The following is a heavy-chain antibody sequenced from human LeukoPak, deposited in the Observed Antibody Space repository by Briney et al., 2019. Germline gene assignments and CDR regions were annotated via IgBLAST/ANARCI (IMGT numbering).Heavy chain of an antibody. J-gene: IGHJ6*04. CDR2: INSDGSST. CDR1: GFTFSSYW. D-gene: IGHD3-10*02. CDR3: AELGITMIGGV. Sequence: GGSLRLSCAASGFTFSSYWMHWVRQAPGKGLVWVSRINSDGSSTSYADSVKGRFTISRDNAKNTVYLQMNSLRAEDTAVYYCAELGITMIGGVWGKGTTVTISS. V-gene: IGHV3-74*01.